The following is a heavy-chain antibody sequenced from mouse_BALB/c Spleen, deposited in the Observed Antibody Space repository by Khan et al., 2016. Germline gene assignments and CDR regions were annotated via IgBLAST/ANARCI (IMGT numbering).Heavy chain of an antibody. CDR1: GFTFSNYW. Sequence: EVKLEESGGGLVQPGGSMKLSCVASGFTFSNYWMNWVRQSPEKGLEWVAEIRLKSNNYATHYAESVKGRFTISRDDSKSSVYLQMNNLRAEDTGIYYWTRGYYYGSSDVFDYWGQGTTLTVSS. J-gene: IGHJ2*01. V-gene: IGHV6-6*02. D-gene: IGHD1-1*01. CDR3: TRGYYYGSSDVFDY. CDR2: IRLKSNNYAT.